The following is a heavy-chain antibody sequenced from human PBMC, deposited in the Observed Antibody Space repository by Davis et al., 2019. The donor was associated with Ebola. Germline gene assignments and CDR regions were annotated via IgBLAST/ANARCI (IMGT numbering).Heavy chain of an antibody. CDR2: INHSGST. CDR1: GGSFSGYY. V-gene: IGHV4-34*01. CDR3: ARQNVAVVPAPDY. J-gene: IGHJ4*01. D-gene: IGHD2-15*01. Sequence: MPSETLSLTCAVYGGSFSGYYWSWIRQPPGKGLEWIGEINHSGSTNYNPSLRSRVTISVDTSKNQFSLKLRSVTAADTAVYYCARQNVAVVPAPDYWGQGTLVTVSS.